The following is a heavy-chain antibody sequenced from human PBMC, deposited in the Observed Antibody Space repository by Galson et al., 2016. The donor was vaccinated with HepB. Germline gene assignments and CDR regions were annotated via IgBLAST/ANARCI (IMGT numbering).Heavy chain of an antibody. CDR2: ISNSGFTI. D-gene: IGHD3-9*01. V-gene: IGHV3-48*03. J-gene: IGHJ6*01. Sequence: SLRLSCAASGFTFTSYDMNWVRQAPGKGLEWISYISNSGFTIYYADSVKGRFTISRDDAKNSLYLQMNNLRAEDTAVYYCARDDDILTGDSSHYYGMDVWGQGTTVTVSS. CDR1: GFTFTSYD. CDR3: ARDDDILTGDSSHYYGMDV.